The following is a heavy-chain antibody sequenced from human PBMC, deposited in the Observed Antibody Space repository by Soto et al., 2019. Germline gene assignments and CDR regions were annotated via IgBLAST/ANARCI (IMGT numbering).Heavy chain of an antibody. Sequence: PSDTMSLSGAVSSGSISSYYCGLIPQPKRKGLEWIGYTYYSGSTNYIPSLRSRVTISVDTSKNQFSLKLSSVTAADAAVYYCARDREVRGPWGDYYYYCMGVWGKGTSVSVSS. D-gene: IGHD3-10*01. V-gene: IGHV4-59*01. CDR2: TYYSGST. CDR3: ARDREVRGPWGDYYYYCMGV. J-gene: IGHJ6*03. CDR1: SGSISSYY.